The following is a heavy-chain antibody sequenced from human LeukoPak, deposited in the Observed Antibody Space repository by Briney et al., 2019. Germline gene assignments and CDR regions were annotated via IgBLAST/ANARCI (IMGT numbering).Heavy chain of an antibody. Sequence: GRSLRLSCAASGFTFSSYAMHWVRQAPGKGLEWVAVISYDGSNKYYADSVKGRFTISRDNSKNTLYLQMNSLRAEDTAVYYCARVGRSQMTTVVTRYWYFDLRGRGTLVTVSS. CDR1: GFTFSSYA. CDR2: ISYDGSNK. CDR3: ARVGRSQMTTVVTRYWYFDL. J-gene: IGHJ2*01. D-gene: IGHD4-23*01. V-gene: IGHV3-30-3*01.